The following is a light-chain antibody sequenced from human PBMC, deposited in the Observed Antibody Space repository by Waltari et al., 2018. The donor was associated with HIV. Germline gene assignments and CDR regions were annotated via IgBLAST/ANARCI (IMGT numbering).Light chain of an antibody. CDR1: SSDVGGYNY. CDR3: TSYTSSSTLV. CDR2: DVT. Sequence: QSALTQPPSASGSPGQSVTISCTGTSSDVGGYNYVSWYQHHPGKAPKLIIYDVTNRPSGVSNRFSGSKSGNTASLTIYGLQAEDESDYYCTSYTSSSTLVFGGGTKLTVL. V-gene: IGLV2-14*03. J-gene: IGLJ2*01.